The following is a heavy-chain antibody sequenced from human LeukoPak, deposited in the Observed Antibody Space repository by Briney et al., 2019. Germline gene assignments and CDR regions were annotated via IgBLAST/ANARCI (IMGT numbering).Heavy chain of an antibody. CDR3: ARDHVLLWFGELAA. J-gene: IGHJ5*02. D-gene: IGHD3-10*01. CDR2: MNPNSGNT. Sequence: ASVKVSCKASGYTFTNYDINWVRQATGQGLEWMGWMNPNSGNTGYAQKFQGRVTMTGNTSISTAYMELRSLRSDDTAVYYCARDHVLLWFGELAAWGQGTLVTVSS. V-gene: IGHV1-8*01. CDR1: GYTFTNYD.